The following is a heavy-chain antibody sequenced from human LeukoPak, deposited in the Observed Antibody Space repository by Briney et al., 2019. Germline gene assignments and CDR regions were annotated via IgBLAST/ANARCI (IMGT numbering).Heavy chain of an antibody. CDR3: ARGIAAAGTGY. D-gene: IGHD6-13*01. V-gene: IGHV4-34*01. J-gene: IGHJ4*02. CDR2: INHNGST. CDR1: GGSFSGYY. Sequence: SETLSLTCAVYGGSFSGYYWSWIRQPPGKGLEWIGEINHNGSTNYNPSLKSRVTISVDTSKNQFSLKLSSVTAADTAVYYCARGIAAAGTGYWGQGALVTVSS.